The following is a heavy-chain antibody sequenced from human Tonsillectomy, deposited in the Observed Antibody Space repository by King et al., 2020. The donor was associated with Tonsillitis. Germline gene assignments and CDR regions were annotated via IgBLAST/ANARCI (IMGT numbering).Heavy chain of an antibody. D-gene: IGHD6-13*01. V-gene: IGHV4-34*01. J-gene: IGHJ5*02. Sequence: VQLPQWGAGLLKPSETLSLTCAVYGGSFSGYYWSWIRQPPGKGLEWIGEINHSGSTNYNPSLKSRVTVSVDTSKNQFSLNLSSVTAADTAVYYFARGARYSRTRGWFDPWGQGTLVTVSS. CDR1: GGSFSGYY. CDR2: INHSGST. CDR3: ARGARYSRTRGWFDP.